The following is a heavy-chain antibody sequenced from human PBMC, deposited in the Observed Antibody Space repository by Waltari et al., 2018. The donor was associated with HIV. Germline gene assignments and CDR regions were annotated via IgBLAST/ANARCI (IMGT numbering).Heavy chain of an antibody. CDR3: ATAAASWTGRGGSVDY. D-gene: IGHD3-10*01. Sequence: QVQLVQSGAEVKKPGSSVKVSCKASGGTFSSYAISWVRQAPGQGLEWMGRIIPILGIANYAQKFQGRVTITADKSTSTAYMELSSLRSEDTAVYYCATAAASWTGRGGSVDYWGQGTLVTVSS. CDR1: GGTFSSYA. J-gene: IGHJ4*02. CDR2: IIPILGIA. V-gene: IGHV1-69*04.